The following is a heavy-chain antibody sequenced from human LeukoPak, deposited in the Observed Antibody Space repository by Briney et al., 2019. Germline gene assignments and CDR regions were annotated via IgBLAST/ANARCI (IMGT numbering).Heavy chain of an antibody. D-gene: IGHD6-13*01. CDR2: YYHGGGT. Sequence: PSETLSLTCNVYGASLSSSYWSWIRQPPGGVLGWNGYYYHGGGTNYNPSLKSRDTISIDTSKNEVSLKLRAVTAADTAVYYCARGASSSWYSPWKFWGQGTLVTVSS. CDR1: GASLSSSY. V-gene: IGHV4-59*01. CDR3: ARGASSSWYSPWKF. J-gene: IGHJ4*02.